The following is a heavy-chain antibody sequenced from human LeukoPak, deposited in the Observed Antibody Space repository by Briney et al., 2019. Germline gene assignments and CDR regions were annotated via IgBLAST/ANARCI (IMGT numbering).Heavy chain of an antibody. J-gene: IGHJ3*01. CDR3: AREGPRECDSSGVGGFDV. CDR2: IWYDGANK. D-gene: IGHD6-25*01. V-gene: IGHV3-33*01. CDR1: GLTLRSYA. Sequence: PGGSLRLSCAASGLTLRSYAMHWVRQAPGKGLEWVAVIWYDGANKYYADSVKGRFTISRDNSKNTLYLQMNSLRAEDTAVYFCAREGPRECDSSGVGGFDVWGQGQWSPSLQ.